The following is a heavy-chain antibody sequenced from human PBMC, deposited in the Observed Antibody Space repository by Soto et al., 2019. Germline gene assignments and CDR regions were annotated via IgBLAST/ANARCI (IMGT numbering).Heavy chain of an antibody. D-gene: IGHD2-2*03. Sequence: GASVKVSCKASGGTISSYAISWVRQAHGQGLEWMGWISAYNGNTNYAQKLQGRVTMTTDTSTSTAYMELRSLRSDDTAVYYCARVDLGIVVVPAAMIWFDPWGQGTLVTVSS. CDR1: GGTISSYA. J-gene: IGHJ5*02. CDR3: ARVDLGIVVVPAAMIWFDP. V-gene: IGHV1-18*01. CDR2: ISAYNGNT.